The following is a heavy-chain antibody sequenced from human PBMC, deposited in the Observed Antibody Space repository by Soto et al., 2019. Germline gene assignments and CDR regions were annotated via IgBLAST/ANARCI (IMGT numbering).Heavy chain of an antibody. V-gene: IGHV3-74*01. CDR2: ISLDGSTT. D-gene: IGHD4-17*01. CDR1: GFTFSSHW. Sequence: PGGSLRLSCATSGFTFSSHWMHWVRQTPGRGLVWISRISLDGSTTGYADSVKGRFTVSRDNAKNTLYLQMSSLRAEDTAVYYCTRDRTKVTLFDNWGQGTLVTVSS. J-gene: IGHJ4*02. CDR3: TRDRTKVTLFDN.